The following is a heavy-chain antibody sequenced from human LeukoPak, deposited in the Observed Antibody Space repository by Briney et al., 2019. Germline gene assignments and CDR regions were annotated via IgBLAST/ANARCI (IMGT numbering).Heavy chain of an antibody. CDR2: FDPEDGET. J-gene: IGHJ4*02. V-gene: IGHV1-24*01. CDR3: ATSSDTAVPPFDY. CDR1: GYTLTELS. D-gene: IGHD2-2*01. Sequence: ASVKVSCKVSGYTLTELSMHWVRQAPGKGLEWMGGFDPEDGETIYAQKFQGRVAMTEDTSTDTAYMELSSLRSEDTAVYYCATSSDTAVPPFDYWGQGTLVTVSS.